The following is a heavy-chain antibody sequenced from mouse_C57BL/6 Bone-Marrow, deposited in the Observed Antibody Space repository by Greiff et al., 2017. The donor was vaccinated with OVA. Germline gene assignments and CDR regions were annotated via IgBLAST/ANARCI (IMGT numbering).Heavy chain of an antibody. D-gene: IGHD1-1*01. J-gene: IGHJ2*01. CDR1: GYAFSSSW. Sequence: QVQLQQSGPELVKPGASVKISCKASGYAFSSSWMNWVKQRPGKGLEWIGRIYPGDGDTNYNGKFKGKATLTADKSSSTAYMQLSSLTSEDSAVYFCATLYYGSSYPYWGQGTTLTVSS. V-gene: IGHV1-82*01. CDR2: IYPGDGDT. CDR3: ATLYYGSSYPY.